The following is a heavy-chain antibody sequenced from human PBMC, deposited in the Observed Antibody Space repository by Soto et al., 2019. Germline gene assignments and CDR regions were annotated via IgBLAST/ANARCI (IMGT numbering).Heavy chain of an antibody. V-gene: IGHV3-23*01. J-gene: IGHJ4*02. D-gene: IGHD4-17*01. Sequence: LLESGGGLVQPGGSLRLSCAASGFTFSTYAMSWVRQAPGKGLECVSAISGSGGSTYYADSVKGRFTISRDNSKNTLYLQMNSLRAEVTAVYYCAKSNYGGNSYWGQGTLVTVSS. CDR3: AKSNYGGNSY. CDR1: GFTFSTYA. CDR2: ISGSGGST.